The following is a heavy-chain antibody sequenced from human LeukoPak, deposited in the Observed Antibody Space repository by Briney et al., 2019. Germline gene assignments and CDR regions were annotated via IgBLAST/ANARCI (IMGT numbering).Heavy chain of an antibody. J-gene: IGHJ4*02. CDR3: ASGYSSSWYTEKRSFDC. D-gene: IGHD6-13*01. Sequence: SETLSLTCAVYGGSFSGYHWSWIRQPPGKGLEWIGEINHSGSTNYNPSLKSRVTISVDTSKNQFSLKLSSVTAADTAVYYCASGYSSSWYTEKRSFDCWGQGTLVTVSS. CDR2: INHSGST. CDR1: GGSFSGYH. V-gene: IGHV4-34*01.